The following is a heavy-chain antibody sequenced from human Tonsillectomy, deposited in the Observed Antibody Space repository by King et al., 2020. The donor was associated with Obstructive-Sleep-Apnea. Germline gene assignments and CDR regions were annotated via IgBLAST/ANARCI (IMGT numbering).Heavy chain of an antibody. D-gene: IGHD6-19*01. J-gene: IGHJ5*02. CDR2: ININSGGT. CDR1: GYTFTGYY. CDR3: ARGGAVASTFWPNWFDP. Sequence: QLVQSGAEVKKPGASVKVSCKASGYTFTGYYMHWVRQAPGQGPEWMGWININSGGTNYAQKFQGRVTVTRDPSINTAYMELSVLRSDDTAVYYCARGGAVASTFWPNWFDPWGQGTPVTVSS. V-gene: IGHV1-2*02.